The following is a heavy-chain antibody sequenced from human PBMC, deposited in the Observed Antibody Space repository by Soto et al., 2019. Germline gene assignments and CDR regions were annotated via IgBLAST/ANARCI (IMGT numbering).Heavy chain of an antibody. CDR2: TSYSGKT. CDR1: GDSISSDDYF. D-gene: IGHD6-6*01. V-gene: IGHV4-31*03. J-gene: IGHJ2*01. CDR3: ARQIEARPGWYFDL. Sequence: SETLSLTCTVSGDSISSDDYFWSWIRQHPGKGLEWIGYTSYSGKTYDNPSLKSRVTKSLDTSKNQFYLKLSSVTAADTAVYYCARQIEARPGWYFDLWGRGALVTVSS.